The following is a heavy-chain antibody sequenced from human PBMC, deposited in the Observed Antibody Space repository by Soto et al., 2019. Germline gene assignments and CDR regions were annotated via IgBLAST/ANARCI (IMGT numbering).Heavy chain of an antibody. D-gene: IGHD2-2*01. CDR3: ARDTGVVPAATIDY. CDR1: GYTFTSYG. Sequence: ASVKVSCKASGYTFTSYGISWVRQAPGQGLEWMGWISAYNGNTNYAQKLQGRVTMTTDTSTSTAYMELRSLRSDDTAVYYCARDTGVVPAATIDYWGQETLVTVSS. CDR2: ISAYNGNT. J-gene: IGHJ4*02. V-gene: IGHV1-18*01.